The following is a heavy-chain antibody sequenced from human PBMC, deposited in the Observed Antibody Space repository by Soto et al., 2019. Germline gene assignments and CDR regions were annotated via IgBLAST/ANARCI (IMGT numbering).Heavy chain of an antibody. V-gene: IGHV3-66*01. J-gene: IGHJ4*02. CDR3: VKELRSVRNEREAYR. D-gene: IGHD3-16*01. Sequence: EVQLVESGGGLVQPGESLRLSCAASGFSVSYSYMSWVRQTPWKGLEWVSVIYNGGTTYYADSVKGRFTISRDDSRNTLFLQMNRLRVDDTALYYCVKELRSVRNEREAYRWGQGTLVTVSS. CDR1: GFSVSYSY. CDR2: IYNGGTT.